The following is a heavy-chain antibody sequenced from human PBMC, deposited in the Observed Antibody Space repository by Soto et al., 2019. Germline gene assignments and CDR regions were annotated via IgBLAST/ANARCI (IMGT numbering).Heavy chain of an antibody. CDR3: ARGGYSSSSSTGNYYYYGMDV. CDR2: IYYSGST. D-gene: IGHD6-6*01. V-gene: IGHV4-59*01. CDR1: GGSISSYY. Sequence: SETLSLTCTVSGGSISSYYWSWIRQPPGKGLEWIGYIYYSGSTNYNPSLKSRVTISVDTSKNQFSLKLSSVTAADTAVYYCARGGYSSSSSTGNYYYYGMDVWGQGTTVTVSS. J-gene: IGHJ6*02.